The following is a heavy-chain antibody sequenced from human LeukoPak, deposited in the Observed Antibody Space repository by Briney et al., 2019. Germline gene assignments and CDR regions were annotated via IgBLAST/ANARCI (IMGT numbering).Heavy chain of an antibody. CDR2: IKQDGSEK. Sequence: PGGSLRLSWAASGFTFSSYWMSWVRQAPGKGLEWVANIKQDGSEKYYVDSVKGRFTISRDNAKNSLYLQMNSLRAEDTALYYCARVGPDTSVYYSVEYFHYYMDVWGKGATVSVSS. D-gene: IGHD3-22*01. J-gene: IGHJ6*03. V-gene: IGHV3-7*03. CDR3: ARVGPDTSVYYSVEYFHYYMDV. CDR1: GFTFSSYW.